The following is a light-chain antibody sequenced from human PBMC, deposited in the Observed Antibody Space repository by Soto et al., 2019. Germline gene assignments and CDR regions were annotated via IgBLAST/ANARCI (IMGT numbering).Light chain of an antibody. Sequence: EIVLTQSPGTLSLSPGERATLSCRASQSVSSSYLAWYKQKPGQAPRLLMYGTSNRATGIPDRFSGSGSRTDFTLTISRLEPEDFAVYYCQQYGSSPGTFGQGTKLEIK. V-gene: IGKV3-20*01. J-gene: IGKJ2*01. CDR1: QSVSSSY. CDR3: QQYGSSPGT. CDR2: GTS.